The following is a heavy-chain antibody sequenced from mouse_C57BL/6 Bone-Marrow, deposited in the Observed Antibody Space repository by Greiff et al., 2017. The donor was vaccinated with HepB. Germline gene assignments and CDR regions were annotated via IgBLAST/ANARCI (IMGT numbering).Heavy chain of an antibody. Sequence: QVQLQQPGAELVRPGSSVKLSCKASGYTFTSYWMDWVKQRPGQGLEWIGNIYPSDSETHYNQKFKDKATLTVDKSSSTAYMQLSSLTSEDSAVYSGARAPYGNYLSYFDYWGQGTTLTVSA. CDR1: GYTFTSYW. V-gene: IGHV1-61*01. D-gene: IGHD2-1*01. J-gene: IGHJ2*01. CDR3: ARAPYGNYLSYFDY. CDR2: IYPSDSET.